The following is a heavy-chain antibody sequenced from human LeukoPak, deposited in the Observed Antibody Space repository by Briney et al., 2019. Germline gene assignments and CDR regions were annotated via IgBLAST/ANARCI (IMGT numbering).Heavy chain of an antibody. Sequence: PGGSLRLSCVASGFSFSSYGMHRVRQAPGKGLEWVAVIWYDGSNKYYADSVKGRFTISRDNSKNTLYLQMNSLRAEDTAVYYCARDSGPNYYGSSGYSYYLDYWGQGTLVTVSS. J-gene: IGHJ4*02. CDR3: ARDSGPNYYGSSGYSYYLDY. D-gene: IGHD3-22*01. CDR2: IWYDGSNK. CDR1: GFSFSSYG. V-gene: IGHV3-33*01.